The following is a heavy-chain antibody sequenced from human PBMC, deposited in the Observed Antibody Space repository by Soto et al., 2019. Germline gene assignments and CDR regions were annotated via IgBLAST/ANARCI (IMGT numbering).Heavy chain of an antibody. V-gene: IGHV5-10-1*01. Sequence: PGESLKISCEGSGYSFTNYWIGWVRQMPGKGLEWMGRIDPSDSQTYYSPSFRGHVTISVTKSITTVFLQWSSLRASDTAMYYCARQIYDSDTGPNFQYYFDSWGQGTPVTVSS. CDR2: IDPSDSQT. J-gene: IGHJ4*02. CDR1: GYSFTNYW. CDR3: ARQIYDSDTGPNFQYYFDS. D-gene: IGHD3-22*01.